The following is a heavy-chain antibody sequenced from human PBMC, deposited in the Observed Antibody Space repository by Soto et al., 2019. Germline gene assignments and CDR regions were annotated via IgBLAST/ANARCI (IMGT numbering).Heavy chain of an antibody. CDR1: GYSISSGYF. CDR2: IYYTGST. J-gene: IGHJ6*02. D-gene: IGHD3-3*01. V-gene: IGHV4-38-2*02. Sequence: SGTLSLTCGVSGYSISSGYFWVWIRQPPGKGLEWMGSIYYTGSTYYNPSLLTRITISVDTSKNQFSLKLSSVTAADTALYYCAXEYYDFWSGEYHNGMDVWGPGTTVTVSS. CDR3: AXEYYDFWSGEYHNGMDV.